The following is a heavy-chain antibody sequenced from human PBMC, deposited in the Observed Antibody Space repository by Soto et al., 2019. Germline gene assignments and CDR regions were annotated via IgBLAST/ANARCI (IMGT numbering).Heavy chain of an antibody. D-gene: IGHD3-22*01. J-gene: IGHJ4*02. V-gene: IGHV3-23*01. CDR3: ARVGNYYYDSSGPSAFDY. CDR2: VSDNGGRT. CDR1: GFTFSNYG. Sequence: GGSLRLSCAASGFTFSNYGMSWVRQAPGKGLGWVSAVSDNGGRTRSADSVKGRFTISRDNSQNTLYLQMNSLRAEDTAVYYCARVGNYYYDSSGPSAFDYWGQGTLVTVSS.